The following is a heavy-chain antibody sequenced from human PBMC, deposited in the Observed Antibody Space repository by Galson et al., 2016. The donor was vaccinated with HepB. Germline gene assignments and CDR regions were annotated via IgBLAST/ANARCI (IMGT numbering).Heavy chain of an antibody. CDR2: ISGYTHNT. Sequence: SVKVSCKASGYSFINYGITWVRQAPGQGLEWMGWISGYTHNTNYAQKFHDRVTMTTDTSTSTAYMELRSLRSDDTAVYYCARSDLYDFWSADTYEGWFDPWGQGTLVTVSS. J-gene: IGHJ5*02. CDR3: ARSDLYDFWSADTYEGWFDP. CDR1: GYSFINYG. V-gene: IGHV1-18*04. D-gene: IGHD3-3*01.